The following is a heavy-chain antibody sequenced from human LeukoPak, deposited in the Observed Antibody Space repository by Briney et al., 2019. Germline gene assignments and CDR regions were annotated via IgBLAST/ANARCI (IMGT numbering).Heavy chain of an antibody. D-gene: IGHD5-12*01. CDR3: TRLRLPGGY. CDR1: GFTFGDYA. J-gene: IGHJ4*02. Sequence: GGSLRLSCTASGFTFGDYAMSWVRQAPGKGLEWVGFIRSKAYGGTTEYAVSVKGRFTISRDDSKSIAYLQMNSLKTKDTAVYYCTRLRLPGGYWGQGTLVTVSS. CDR2: IRSKAYGGTT. V-gene: IGHV3-49*04.